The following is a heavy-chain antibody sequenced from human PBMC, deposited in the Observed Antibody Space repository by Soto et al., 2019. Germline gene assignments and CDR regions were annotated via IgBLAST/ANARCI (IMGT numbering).Heavy chain of an antibody. J-gene: IGHJ4*02. CDR3: ARVHYDFWSGYQYYFDY. CDR1: GGSFSGYY. CDR2: INHSGST. Sequence: PSETLSLTCAVYGGSFSGYYWSWIRQPPGKGPEWIGEINHSGSTNYNPSLKSRVTISVDTSKNQFSLKLSSVTAADTAVYYCARVHYDFWSGYQYYFDYWGQGTLVTVSS. V-gene: IGHV4-34*01. D-gene: IGHD3-3*01.